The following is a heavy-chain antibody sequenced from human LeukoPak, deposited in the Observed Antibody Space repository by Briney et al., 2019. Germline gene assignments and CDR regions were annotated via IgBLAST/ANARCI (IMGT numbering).Heavy chain of an antibody. J-gene: IGHJ6*02. CDR2: THYGSGWIN. D-gene: IGHD6-6*01. CDR1: GDSFSRNDAA. V-gene: IGHV6-1*01. CDR3: ARGRRVYYGMDA. Sequence: SQTLSLTCDISGDSFSRNDAAWNWIRQSPSRGLEWLGRTHYGSGWINGYAVSLGSRIVVSADTSKNQFSLQLNSVTPEDTAVYHCARGRRVYYGMDAWGQGTTVTVSS.